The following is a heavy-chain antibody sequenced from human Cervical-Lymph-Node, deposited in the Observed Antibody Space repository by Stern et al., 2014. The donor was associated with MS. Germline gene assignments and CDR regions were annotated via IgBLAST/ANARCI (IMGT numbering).Heavy chain of an antibody. D-gene: IGHD3-10*01. J-gene: IGHJ4*02. CDR3: ARGGRGVGLEY. CDR2: VSYDGTQS. V-gene: IGHV3-30-3*01. Sequence: VHLVESGGGVVRPGRSLSLSCVASGFTFSTYAMHWVRQAPGKGLEWVAFVSYDGTQSNSTDSVKARFTISRDNSKNTLYLHMNSLRDEDTAVYFCARGGRGVGLEYWGQGALVTVSS. CDR1: GFTFSTYA.